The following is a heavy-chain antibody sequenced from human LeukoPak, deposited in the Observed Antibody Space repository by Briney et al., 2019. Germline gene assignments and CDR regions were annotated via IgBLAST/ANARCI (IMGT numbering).Heavy chain of an antibody. J-gene: IGHJ6*02. V-gene: IGHV3-74*01. Sequence: GGSLRLSCAASGFTFSSYWMHWVRQAPGKGLVWVSRINSDGSSTSYADSVKGRFTISRDNAKNTLYLQMNSLRAEDTAVYYCARAIEQQLAYYYYGMDVWGQGTTVTVSS. CDR1: GFTFSSYW. D-gene: IGHD6-13*01. CDR2: INSDGSST. CDR3: ARAIEQQLAYYYYGMDV.